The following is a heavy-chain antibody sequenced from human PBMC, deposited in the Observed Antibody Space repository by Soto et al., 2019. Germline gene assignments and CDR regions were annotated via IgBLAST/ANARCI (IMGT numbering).Heavy chain of an antibody. CDR1: GFTFSSYG. Sequence: QVQLVESGGGVVQRGGSLRLSCAASGFTFSSYGMHWVRQAPGKGLEWVAVIWYDGSNKYYADSVKGRYTISRDDSKNTVYLQMNSLGAEDTAVYYCTRDPLIALAAYDAFDIWGQGTSVTVS. J-gene: IGHJ3*02. D-gene: IGHD6-19*01. CDR2: IWYDGSNK. CDR3: TRDPLIALAAYDAFDI. V-gene: IGHV3-33*01.